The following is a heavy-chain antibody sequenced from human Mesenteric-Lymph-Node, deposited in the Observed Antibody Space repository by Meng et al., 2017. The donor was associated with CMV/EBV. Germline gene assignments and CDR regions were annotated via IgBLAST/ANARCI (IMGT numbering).Heavy chain of an antibody. CDR2: INPNSGGT. CDR3: ARDLRYSSSLSWFDP. Sequence: ASVKVSCKASGYTFTGYYMHWVRQAPGQGLVWMGWINPNSGGTNYAQKFQGRVTMTRDTSISTAYMELSRLRSDDTAVYYCARDLRYSSSLSWFDPWGQGTLVTVSS. V-gene: IGHV1-2*02. CDR1: GYTFTGYY. J-gene: IGHJ5*02. D-gene: IGHD6-13*01.